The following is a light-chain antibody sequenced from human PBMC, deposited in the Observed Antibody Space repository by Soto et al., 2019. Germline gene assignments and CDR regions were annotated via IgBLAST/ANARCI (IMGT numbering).Light chain of an antibody. CDR3: AAWDDSLNVVV. J-gene: IGLJ2*01. CDR1: SSNIGSNT. Sequence: QSVLTKPPSASGTPGQRVTISCSGSSSNIGSNTVNWYQQLPGTAPKLLIYSSDQRPSGVPDRFSGSKSGTSASLAISGLQSEDEADYYCAAWDDSLNVVVFGGGTKVTVL. V-gene: IGLV1-44*01. CDR2: SSD.